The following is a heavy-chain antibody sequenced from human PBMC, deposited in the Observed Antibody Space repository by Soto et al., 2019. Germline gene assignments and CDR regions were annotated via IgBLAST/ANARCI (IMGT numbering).Heavy chain of an antibody. D-gene: IGHD2-2*01. J-gene: IGHJ5*01. V-gene: IGHV3-48*01. Sequence: EVQLVESGGGLVQPGGSLRLSCAASGFTFSSYSMNWVRQAPGKGLEWVSYISSSFITIYYADSVKGRFTISRDNAKNSLYLQMNSVSAEDTAVYYCARDCPGSSTTCYGNEWFDSWGQGTLVTVSS. CDR2: ISSSFITI. CDR1: GFTFSSYS. CDR3: ARDCPGSSTTCYGNEWFDS.